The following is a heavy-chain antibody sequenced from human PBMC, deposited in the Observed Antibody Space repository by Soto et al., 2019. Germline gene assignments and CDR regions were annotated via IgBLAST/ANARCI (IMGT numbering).Heavy chain of an antibody. CDR1: GFTFSSYG. D-gene: IGHD1-26*01. J-gene: IGHJ4*02. CDR2: ISYDGSNK. CDR3: AKDRSGSYDY. Sequence: QVQLVESGGGVVQPGRSLRLSCAASGFTFSSYGMHWVRQAPGKGLEWVAVISYDGSNKYYADSVKGRFTISRDNAKNTLYLQMNSLRAEDTAVYYCAKDRSGSYDYWVQGTLVTVSS. V-gene: IGHV3-30*18.